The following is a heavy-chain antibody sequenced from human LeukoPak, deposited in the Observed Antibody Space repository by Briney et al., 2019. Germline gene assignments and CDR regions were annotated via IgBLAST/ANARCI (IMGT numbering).Heavy chain of an antibody. CDR2: FSYSGGP. V-gene: IGHV4-59*08. D-gene: IGHD2-21*01. J-gene: IGHJ3*02. CDR3: ARPQYCGSNCYHAFEI. Sequence: PSEILSLTCAVSGGSINTYYWSWIRQPPGKGLEWIGYFSYSGGPNYNPSLKSRVTISVDTSKNQFSLKLSSVTAADTAVYYCARPQYCGSNCYHAFEIWGQGTLVTVSS. CDR1: GGSINTYY.